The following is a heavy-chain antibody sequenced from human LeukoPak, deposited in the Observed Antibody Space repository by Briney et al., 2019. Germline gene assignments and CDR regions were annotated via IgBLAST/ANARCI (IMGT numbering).Heavy chain of an antibody. CDR2: IYYSGST. Sequence: SGTLSLTCAVSGGSISSSNWWSWVRQPPGKGLEWIGSIYYSGSTYYNPSLKSRVTISVDTSKNQFSLKLSSVTAADTAVYYCARVNYYDFWSGYPNNYYYYYMDVWGKGTTVTVSS. CDR3: ARVNYYDFWSGYPNNYYYYYMDV. CDR1: GGSISSSNW. V-gene: IGHV4-4*02. J-gene: IGHJ6*03. D-gene: IGHD3-3*01.